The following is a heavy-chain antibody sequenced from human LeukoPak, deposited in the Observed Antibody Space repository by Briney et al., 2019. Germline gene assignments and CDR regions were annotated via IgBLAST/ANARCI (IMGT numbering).Heavy chain of an antibody. Sequence: PGGSLRLSCAASGFTFSGHAMHWVRQAPGKGLEYVAAISSDGGTTNYANSGKGRFIISRDNSKNTLYLQMGCLRSEDMAIYYCARGGTSWPRYFDNWGQGTLVTVSS. CDR1: GFTFSGHA. J-gene: IGHJ4*02. CDR2: ISSDGGTT. V-gene: IGHV3-64*01. D-gene: IGHD6-13*01. CDR3: ARGGTSWPRYFDN.